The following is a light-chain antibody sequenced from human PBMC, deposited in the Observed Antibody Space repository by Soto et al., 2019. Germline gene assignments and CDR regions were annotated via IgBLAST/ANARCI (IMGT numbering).Light chain of an antibody. CDR2: GAS. V-gene: IGKV3-15*01. J-gene: IGKJ1*01. Sequence: EIVMRQSPATMSVSRGGRATLCCRASQSVSSNLAWYQQKPGQAPRLLIYGASTRATGIPARFSGSGSGTEFTLTISSLQSEDFAVYYCQQYKNWPRTFGQGTKVDIK. CDR1: QSVSSN. CDR3: QQYKNWPRT.